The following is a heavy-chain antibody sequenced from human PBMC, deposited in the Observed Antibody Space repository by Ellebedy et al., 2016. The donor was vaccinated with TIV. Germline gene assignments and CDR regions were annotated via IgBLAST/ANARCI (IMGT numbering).Heavy chain of an antibody. J-gene: IGHJ6*02. CDR1: RFTFTSSP. D-gene: IGHD3-10*01. CDR2: IVVGSGNT. CDR3: AAEGASGDYNSNGMDV. Sequence: SVKVSXKASRFTFTSSPVQWVRQARGQRLEWIGWIVVGSGNTNYAQKFQERVTITRDMSTSTAYMELSSLRSEDTAVYYCAAEGASGDYNSNGMDVWGQGTTVTVSS. V-gene: IGHV1-58*01.